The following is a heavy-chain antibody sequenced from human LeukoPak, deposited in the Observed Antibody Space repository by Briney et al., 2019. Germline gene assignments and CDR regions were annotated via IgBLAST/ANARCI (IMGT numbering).Heavy chain of an antibody. Sequence: PSETLSLTCTVSGDSFSSVTDYWAWIRQPPGKGLEWIASGDYSGGTYYNPSLKSRVAISADMSKNQFSLKLTSVTGADTAVYYCAGERGEEYSSGWYKRNYFDNWGQGIRVTVSS. D-gene: IGHD6-19*01. CDR3: AGERGEEYSSGWYKRNYFDN. J-gene: IGHJ4*02. V-gene: IGHV4-39*07. CDR1: GDSFSSVTDY. CDR2: GDYSGGT.